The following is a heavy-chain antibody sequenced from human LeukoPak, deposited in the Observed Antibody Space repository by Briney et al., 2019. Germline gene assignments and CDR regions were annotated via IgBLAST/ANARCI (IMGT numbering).Heavy chain of an antibody. D-gene: IGHD1-14*01. CDR3: ARQEVRRFPFDY. CDR1: GFSFSSYG. J-gene: IGHJ4*02. Sequence: PGRSLRLSCAASGFSFSSYGMHWVRQAPGKGLEWVAVIWYDGSNKYYADSVKGRFTISRDNSKNTLYLQMKSLRAEDTAVYYCARQEVRRFPFDYWGQGTLVTVSS. V-gene: IGHV3-33*01. CDR2: IWYDGSNK.